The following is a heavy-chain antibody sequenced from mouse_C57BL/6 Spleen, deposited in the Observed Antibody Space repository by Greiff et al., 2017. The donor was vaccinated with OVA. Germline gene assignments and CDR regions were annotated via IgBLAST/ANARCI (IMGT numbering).Heavy chain of an antibody. J-gene: IGHJ2*01. V-gene: IGHV1-20*01. CDR3: ARSSYYFDY. CDR2: INPYNGDT. Sequence: VHVKQSGPELVKPGDSVKISCKASGYSFTGYFMNWVMQSHGKSLEWIGRINPYNGDTFYNQKFKGKATLTVDKSSSTAHMELRSLTSEDSAVYYCARSSYYFDYWGQGTTLTVSS. CDR1: GYSFTGYF.